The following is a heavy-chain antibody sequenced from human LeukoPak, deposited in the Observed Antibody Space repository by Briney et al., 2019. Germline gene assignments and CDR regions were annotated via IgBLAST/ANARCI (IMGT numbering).Heavy chain of an antibody. CDR3: AKDPLKGELADNWFDP. V-gene: IGHV3-9*01. J-gene: IGHJ5*02. Sequence: GRSLRLSCAASGFTFNDYAMHWVRQAPGKGLEWVSGISWNSDSIGYADSVKGRFTISRDNSKNTLYLQMNSLRAEDTAVYYCAKDPLKGELADNWFDPWGQGTLVAVSS. CDR2: ISWNSDSI. CDR1: GFTFNDYA. D-gene: IGHD1-26*01.